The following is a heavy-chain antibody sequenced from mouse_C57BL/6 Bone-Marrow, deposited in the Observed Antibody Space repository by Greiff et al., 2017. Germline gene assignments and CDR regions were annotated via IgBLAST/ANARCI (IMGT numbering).Heavy chain of an antibody. V-gene: IGHV5-6*01. CDR3: ARHETYYSNYGAY. Sequence: EVQVVESGGDLVKPGGSLKLSCAASGFTFSSYGMSWVRQTPDKRLEWVATISSGGSYTYYTDSVKGRFTISRDNAKNTLYLQMSSLKSEDTAMYYCARHETYYSNYGAYWGQGTLVTVSA. J-gene: IGHJ3*01. CDR1: GFTFSSYG. D-gene: IGHD2-5*01. CDR2: ISSGGSYT.